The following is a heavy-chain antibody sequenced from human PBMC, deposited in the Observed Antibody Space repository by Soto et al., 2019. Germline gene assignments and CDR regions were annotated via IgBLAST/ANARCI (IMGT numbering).Heavy chain of an antibody. CDR2: IYWDDDK. D-gene: IGHD5-12*01. V-gene: IGHV2-5*02. CDR1: GFSLSTSGVG. Sequence: QITLKESGPTLVKPTQTLTLTCTFSGFSLSTSGVGVGWIRQPPGKALEWFALIYWDDDKRYSPSLKSRLTIPKDTSKNRGVLTMTNMDPVDTATYYCAHVYGGYDNFDYWGRGTLVTVSS. CDR3: AHVYGGYDNFDY. J-gene: IGHJ4*02.